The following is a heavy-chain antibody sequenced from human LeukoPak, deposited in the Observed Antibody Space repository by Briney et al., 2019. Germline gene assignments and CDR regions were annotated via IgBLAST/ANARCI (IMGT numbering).Heavy chain of an antibody. D-gene: IGHD1-7*01. V-gene: IGHV4-61*02. J-gene: IGHJ4*02. Sequence: SETLSLTCTVSGGSISSGSYYWSWIRQPAGKGLEWIGRIYTSGSTNYNPSLKSRVTISVDTSKNQFSLKLSSVTAADTAVYYCAREESAKVGTMIYWGQGTLVTVSS. CDR1: GGSISSGSYY. CDR3: AREESAKVGTMIY. CDR2: IYTSGST.